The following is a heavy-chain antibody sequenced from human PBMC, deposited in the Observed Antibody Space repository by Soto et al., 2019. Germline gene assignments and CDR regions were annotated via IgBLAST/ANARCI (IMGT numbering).Heavy chain of an antibody. CDR2: IYTSGST. CDR1: GGSISSYY. V-gene: IGHV4-4*07. Sequence: PWETLSLTCTVSGGSISSYYWSWIRQPAGKGLEWIGRIYTSGSTNYNPSLKSRVTMSVDTSKNQFSLKLSSVTAADKAVYYCARTIAVAGDFDYWGQGTLVTVSS. D-gene: IGHD6-19*01. J-gene: IGHJ4*02. CDR3: ARTIAVAGDFDY.